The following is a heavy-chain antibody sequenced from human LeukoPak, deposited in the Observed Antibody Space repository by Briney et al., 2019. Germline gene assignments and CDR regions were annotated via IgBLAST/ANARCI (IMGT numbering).Heavy chain of an antibody. D-gene: IGHD1-26*01. Sequence: GESLKISCKGSGYSFTTYGISWVRQMPGKGLEWMGRIDPSDSYTNYSPSFQGHVTISADKSISTAYVQWSSLKASDTAIYYCARDAEPYSMDVWGQGTAVSVSS. J-gene: IGHJ6*02. CDR2: IDPSDSYT. V-gene: IGHV5-10-1*01. CDR3: ARDAEPYSMDV. CDR1: GYSFTTYG.